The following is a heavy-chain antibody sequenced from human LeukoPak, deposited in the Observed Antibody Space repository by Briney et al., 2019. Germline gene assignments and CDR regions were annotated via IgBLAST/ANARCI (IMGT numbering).Heavy chain of an antibody. CDR1: GFTFSSYG. V-gene: IGHV3-30*02. Sequence: VGSLRLSCAASGFTFSSYGMHWVRQAPGKGLEWVAFIRYDGTNKYYADSVKGGFTISRDNSKNTLYLQMNSLRAEDTAVYYCAKVQHFGVDWFDPWGQGTLVTVSS. D-gene: IGHD3-3*01. CDR3: AKVQHFGVDWFDP. CDR2: IRYDGTNK. J-gene: IGHJ5*02.